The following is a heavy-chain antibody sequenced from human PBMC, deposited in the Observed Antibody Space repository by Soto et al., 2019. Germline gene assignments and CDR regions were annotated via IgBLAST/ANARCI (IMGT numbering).Heavy chain of an antibody. J-gene: IGHJ6*02. CDR2: FDPEDGET. CDR3: ATKGRWYVGYYYYGMDV. V-gene: IGHV1-24*01. D-gene: IGHD6-13*01. Sequence: ASVKVSCKVSGYTLTELSMHWVRQAPGKGLEWMGGFDPEDGETIYAQKFQGRVTMTEDTSTDTAYMELSSLRSEDTTVYYCATKGRWYVGYYYYGMDVWGQGTTVTVSS. CDR1: GYTLTELS.